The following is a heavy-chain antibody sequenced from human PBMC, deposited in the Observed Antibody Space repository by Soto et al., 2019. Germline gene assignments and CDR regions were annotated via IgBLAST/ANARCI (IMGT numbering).Heavy chain of an antibody. CDR3: ARGYCSGGGCYQRYFDC. V-gene: IGHV3-23*01. CDR2: ISGIDDST. J-gene: IGHJ4*02. Sequence: GGSLRLSCAASGFTFSNYAMSWVRQAPGKGLEWVSVISGIDDSTYYADSVKGRFTISRDNSKNTVYLQMNSLRDEDTALYYCARGYCSGGGCYQRYFDCWGQGTLVTVSS. CDR1: GFTFSNYA. D-gene: IGHD2-15*01.